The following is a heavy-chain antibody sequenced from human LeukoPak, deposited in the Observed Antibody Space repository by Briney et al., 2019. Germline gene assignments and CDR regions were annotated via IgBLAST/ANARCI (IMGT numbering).Heavy chain of an antibody. CDR3: TTDRPGNDAFDI. CDR1: GFIFSNYW. D-gene: IGHD4-23*01. V-gene: IGHV3-7*01. J-gene: IGHJ3*02. Sequence: GGSLRLSCTASGFIFSNYWMRWVRQAPGKGLEWVANIKQDGTEKYYVDSVKGRFTISRDNAKNSLYLQMNSLRAEDTAVYYCTTDRPGNDAFDIWGQGTMVTVSS. CDR2: IKQDGTEK.